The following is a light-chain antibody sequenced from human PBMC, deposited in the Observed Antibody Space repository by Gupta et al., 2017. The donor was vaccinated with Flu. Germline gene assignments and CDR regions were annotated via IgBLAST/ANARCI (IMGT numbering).Light chain of an antibody. Sequence: GERATLSCRASQSVSSKLAWYQHKRGQAPRLLIYGASTRASGIPARFSVSGSGTEFTLTISSLQSEDFAVYHCQQYNDWPLSFGGGTKVEIK. V-gene: IGKV3-15*01. CDR1: QSVSSK. CDR3: QQYNDWPLS. CDR2: GAS. J-gene: IGKJ4*01.